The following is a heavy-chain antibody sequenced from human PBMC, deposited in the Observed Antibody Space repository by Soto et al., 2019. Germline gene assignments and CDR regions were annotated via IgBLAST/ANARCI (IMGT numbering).Heavy chain of an antibody. J-gene: IGHJ4*02. V-gene: IGHV3-23*01. D-gene: IGHD5-12*01. CDR2: ITNSGKT. Sequence: GGSLRLSCAASGLTFSSSAMSWFRQAPGKGLEWVSAITNSGKTHYADSVKGRFTISRDNSRDTLYLQMNSLRAEDTAVYYWAKEWALMATTYIDSWGQGNLVTIAS. CDR3: AKEWALMATTYIDS. CDR1: GLTFSSSA.